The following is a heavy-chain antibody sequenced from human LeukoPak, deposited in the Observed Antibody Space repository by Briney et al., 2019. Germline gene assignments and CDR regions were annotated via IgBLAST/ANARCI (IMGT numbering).Heavy chain of an antibody. CDR1: GFTFSSYA. D-gene: IGHD6-19*01. Sequence: GGSLRLSCAASGFTFSSYAMSWVRQAPGKGLEWVSAISGSGGSTYYADSVKGRFTISRDNSKNTLYLQMNSLRAEDTAVYYCAKETHSSLGYSSGWYYFDYWGQGTLVTVSS. V-gene: IGHV3-23*01. CDR3: AKETHSSLGYSSGWYYFDY. J-gene: IGHJ4*02. CDR2: ISGSGGST.